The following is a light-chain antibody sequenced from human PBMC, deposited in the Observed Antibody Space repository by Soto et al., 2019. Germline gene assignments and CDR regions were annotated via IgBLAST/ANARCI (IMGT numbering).Light chain of an antibody. Sequence: QSVLTQSPSASGTPVQRVTLSCAGSRSNIGSNSVSWYQQLPGTVPKLLIYVSNERPLGVPDRFSGSKSGTSASLAISRLQSEDEAHYYCAVWDDGLDAWMFGGGTKLTVL. V-gene: IGLV1-44*01. J-gene: IGLJ3*02. CDR3: AVWDDGLDAWM. CDR2: VSN. CDR1: RSNIGSNS.